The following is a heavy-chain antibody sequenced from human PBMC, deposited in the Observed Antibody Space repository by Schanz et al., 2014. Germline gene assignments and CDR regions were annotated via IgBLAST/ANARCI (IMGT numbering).Heavy chain of an antibody. D-gene: IGHD6-19*01. CDR3: ARGGYSSGWYDRDIAHFDY. Sequence: QVQLVQSGDEVKKPGASVKVSCKTSGYTFSDYGITWVRQAPGQGLEWVGWISPYTGNTHYFDKMEGRVTMTTDTSTSTAYMELRSLRSDDTAVYYCARGGYSSGWYDRDIAHFDYWGRGTLVTVSS. CDR2: ISPYTGNT. J-gene: IGHJ4*02. CDR1: GYTFSDYG. V-gene: IGHV1-18*01.